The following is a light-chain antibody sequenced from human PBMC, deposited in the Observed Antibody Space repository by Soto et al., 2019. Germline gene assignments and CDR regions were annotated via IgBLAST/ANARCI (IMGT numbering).Light chain of an antibody. Sequence: SALTQPASVSGSPGQSITISCTGTSSDVGAYNYVSWYQQHPGKAPKLMIYDVNIRPSGVSNRFSGSKSGNTASLTISGLQAEDEADYYCTSWTTSTTMKFGGGTQLTV. V-gene: IGLV2-14*01. CDR3: TSWTTSTTMK. CDR2: DVN. J-gene: IGLJ7*01. CDR1: SSDVGAYNY.